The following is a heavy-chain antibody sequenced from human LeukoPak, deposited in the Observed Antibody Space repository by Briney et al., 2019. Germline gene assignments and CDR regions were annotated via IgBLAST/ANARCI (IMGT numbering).Heavy chain of an antibody. J-gene: IGHJ4*02. D-gene: IGHD3-22*01. CDR2: ISCKAYGGTT. Sequence: PGGSLTLSFPSTGFILGDYAMSWVRQAAGREVAGVGFISCKAYGGTTEYAASVKGRFTISRDDSKSIAYLQMNSLKTEDTAVYYCTRDVGSSGIDYWGQGTLVTVSS. CDR3: TRDVGSSGIDY. V-gene: IGHV3-49*04. CDR1: GFILGDYA.